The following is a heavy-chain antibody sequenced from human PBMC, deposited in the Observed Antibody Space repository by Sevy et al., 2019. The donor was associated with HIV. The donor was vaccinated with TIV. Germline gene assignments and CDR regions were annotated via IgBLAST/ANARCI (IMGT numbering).Heavy chain of an antibody. D-gene: IGHD2-21*02. CDR3: ARGLGGGYSDIFDY. Sequence: GGSLRLSCAASGFTFSDYYMSWIRQAPGKGLEWVSYISSSGSTIYYADSVKGRLTISRDNAKNSLSLQTTSLRAEATAVYYWARGLGGGYSDIFDYWGQGTLVTVSS. CDR2: ISSSGSTI. V-gene: IGHV3-11*04. J-gene: IGHJ4*02. CDR1: GFTFSDYY.